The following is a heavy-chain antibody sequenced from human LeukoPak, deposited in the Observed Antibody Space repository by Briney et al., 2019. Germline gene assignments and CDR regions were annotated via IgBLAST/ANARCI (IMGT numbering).Heavy chain of an antibody. Sequence: GGSLRLSCAASGFTFSTYSMHWVRQAPGKGLEWVSYISGSSGSSYYADSVKGRFTISRDNAKNSLYLQMNSLRDEDTAVYYCATYPSEVTTGWGRWFDHWGQGTLVTVSS. CDR3: ATYPSEVTTGWGRWFDH. D-gene: IGHD1-1*01. V-gene: IGHV3-48*02. CDR1: GFTFSTYS. CDR2: ISGSSGSS. J-gene: IGHJ5*02.